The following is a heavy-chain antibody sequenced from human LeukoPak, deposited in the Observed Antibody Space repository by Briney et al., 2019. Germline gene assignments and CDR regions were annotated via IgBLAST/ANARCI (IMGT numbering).Heavy chain of an antibody. D-gene: IGHD5-18*01. CDR1: GFTFSDYY. CDR3: AGTINSYVDAFDI. J-gene: IGHJ3*02. V-gene: IGHV3-11*06. Sequence: GGSLRLSCAASGFTFSDYYMSWIRQAPGKGLEWVSYISSSSSYTNYADSVRGRFTISRDNAKNSLYLQMNSLRAEDTAVYYCAGTINSYVDAFDIWGQGTMVTVSS. CDR2: ISSSSSYT.